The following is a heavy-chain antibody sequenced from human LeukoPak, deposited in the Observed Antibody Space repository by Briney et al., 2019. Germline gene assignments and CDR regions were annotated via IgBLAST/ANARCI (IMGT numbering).Heavy chain of an antibody. CDR2: INSDGSST. Sequence: GGSLRLSCAASGFTFSGHWMHWVRQAPGKGLVWVSRINSDGSSTTYADSVKGRFTISRDNAKNSLYLQMNSLRAEDTAVYYCASSSGWYYFDYWGQGTLVTVSS. V-gene: IGHV3-74*01. CDR3: ASSSGWYYFDY. CDR1: GFTFSGHW. J-gene: IGHJ4*02. D-gene: IGHD6-19*01.